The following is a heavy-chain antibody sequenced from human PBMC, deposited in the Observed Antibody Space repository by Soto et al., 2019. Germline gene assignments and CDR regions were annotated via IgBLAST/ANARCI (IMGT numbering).Heavy chain of an antibody. J-gene: IGHJ4*02. CDR1: GFTFSRYG. CDR3: VKLRLELLYLDS. CDR2: ITGSGDST. V-gene: IGHV3-23*01. Sequence: EVQLSESGGGLVQPGGSLRLSCAASGFTFSRYGRSWVRQAPGKGLEWVSAITGSGDSTYYADSVKGRFTISRDSSNNTVYLQMNSLRADDTAVYYCVKLRLELLYLDSWGLGALVIVSS. D-gene: IGHD1-7*01.